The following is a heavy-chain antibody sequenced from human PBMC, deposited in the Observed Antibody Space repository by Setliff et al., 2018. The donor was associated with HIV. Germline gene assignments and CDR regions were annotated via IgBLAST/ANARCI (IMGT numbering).Heavy chain of an antibody. CDR1: GGSTSSYY. Sequence: SETLSLTCTVSGGSTSSYYWSWIRQPPGKGLEWIGYIYNSGSTYYNPSLKSRVTISVGRSKKQFSLKLSSMTAADTAVYYCARGSGTMVRGNFDYWGQGTLVTVSS. D-gene: IGHD3-10*01. CDR3: ARGSGTMVRGNFDY. J-gene: IGHJ4*02. V-gene: IGHV4-59*12. CDR2: IYNSGST.